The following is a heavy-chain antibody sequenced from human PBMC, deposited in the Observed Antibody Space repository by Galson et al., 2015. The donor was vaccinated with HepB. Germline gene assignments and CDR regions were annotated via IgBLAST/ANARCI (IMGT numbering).Heavy chain of an antibody. Sequence: SVKVSCKASGSTFTSYAMHWVRQAPGQRLEWMGWINADNGDTKYSQKSQGRVTIIRDTSASTAYVELSSLRFEDTAVYYCVTSALTANPGSGLFDYWGQGTLVTVSS. CDR2: INADNGDT. V-gene: IGHV1-3*01. CDR3: VTSALTANPGSGLFDY. J-gene: IGHJ4*02. D-gene: IGHD2-21*02. CDR1: GSTFTSYA.